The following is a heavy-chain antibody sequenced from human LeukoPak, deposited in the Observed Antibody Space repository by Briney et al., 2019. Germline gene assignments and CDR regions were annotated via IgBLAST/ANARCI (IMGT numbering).Heavy chain of an antibody. CDR3: ATELELRSGYDY. J-gene: IGHJ4*02. V-gene: IGHV1-24*01. CDR2: FDPEDGET. Sequence: ASVKVSCKVSGYTLTELSMHWVRQAPGKGLEWMGGFDPEDGETIYAQEFRGRVTMTEDTSTDTAYMELSSLRSEDTAVYYGATELELRSGYDYWGQGTLVTVSS. D-gene: IGHD1-7*01. CDR1: GYTLTELS.